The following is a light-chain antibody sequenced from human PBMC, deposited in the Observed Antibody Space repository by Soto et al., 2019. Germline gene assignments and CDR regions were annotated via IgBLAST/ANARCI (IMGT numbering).Light chain of an antibody. CDR3: SSFTSGSTRV. Sequence: QSALTQPASVSGSLGQSITISCTGTINDIGAFNFASWYQQHPGTAPKVLIYGVSNRPSGVAFRFSGSKSGSTASLTISGLQPEDEADYYCSSFTSGSTRVFGTGTKLTVL. CDR2: GVS. J-gene: IGLJ1*01. CDR1: INDIGAFNF. V-gene: IGLV2-14*03.